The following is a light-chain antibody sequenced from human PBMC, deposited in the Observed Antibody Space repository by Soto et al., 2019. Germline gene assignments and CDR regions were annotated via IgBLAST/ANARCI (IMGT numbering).Light chain of an antibody. J-gene: IGKJ2*01. Sequence: DIQMTQSPSSLSASIGDRVTITCRASQSVRTHLNWYHQKPGKAPELLIYAASSLQAGVPSRFSGSGSETAFTLTISSLHPEDFGDYYCQQSYSPPRTFGQGTNLEIK. CDR2: AAS. CDR1: QSVRTH. CDR3: QQSYSPPRT. V-gene: IGKV1-39*01.